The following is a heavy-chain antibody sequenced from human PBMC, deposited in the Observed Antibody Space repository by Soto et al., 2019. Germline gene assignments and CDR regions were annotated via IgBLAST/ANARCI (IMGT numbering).Heavy chain of an antibody. CDR3: AKDLTPLALFGVIDY. CDR2: ISHDGNNE. Sequence: GGSLRLSCAASGFTFKTYGMHWFRQAPGKGLEWVAVISHDGNNEDYADSVRGRFTISRDNSKNMLFLEMNSLRVEDTAVYFCAKDLTPLALFGVIDYWGQGALVTVSS. J-gene: IGHJ4*02. D-gene: IGHD3-3*01. CDR1: GFTFKTYG. V-gene: IGHV3-30*18.